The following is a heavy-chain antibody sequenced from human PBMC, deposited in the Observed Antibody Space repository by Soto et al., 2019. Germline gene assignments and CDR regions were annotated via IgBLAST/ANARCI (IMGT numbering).Heavy chain of an antibody. Sequence: QVQLVQSGAEVKKPGSSVKVSCKASGGTFSSYAISWVRQAPGQGLEWMGGIIPIFGTANYAQKFQGRVTITADDSTRAAYMELSSLSSEDTVVYYCAKGLLDREEYYYYGMDVWGQGTTVTVSS. CDR3: AKGLLDREEYYYYGMDV. J-gene: IGHJ6*02. D-gene: IGHD3-22*01. V-gene: IGHV1-69*01. CDR2: IIPIFGTA. CDR1: GGTFSSYA.